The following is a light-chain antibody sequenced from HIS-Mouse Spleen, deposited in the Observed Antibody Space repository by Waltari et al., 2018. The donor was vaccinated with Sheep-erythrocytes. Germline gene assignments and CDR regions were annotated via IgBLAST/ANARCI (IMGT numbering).Light chain of an antibody. J-gene: IGLJ1*01. Sequence: QSALTQPRSLSGSPGQSVTISCTGTSSDVGGYNYVSWYQQHPGKAPKLMIYEVSKRPSGVPDRFSGSKSGNTASLTISGLQAEDEADYYCCSYAGSYNHVFATGTKVTVL. CDR2: EVS. V-gene: IGLV2-11*01. CDR3: CSYAGSYNHV. CDR1: SSDVGGYNY.